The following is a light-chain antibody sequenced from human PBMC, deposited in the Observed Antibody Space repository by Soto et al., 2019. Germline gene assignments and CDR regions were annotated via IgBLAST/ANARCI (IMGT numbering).Light chain of an antibody. CDR1: QSVSSN. Sequence: EIVMTQSPVTLSVSPVERATLSCRASQSVSSNLAWYQQKPGQAPRLLIYGASTRATGIPARFSGSGSGTEFTLTISSLQSEDFAVYYCQQYNNWPWTFGQGTKVDIK. CDR3: QQYNNWPWT. V-gene: IGKV3-15*01. CDR2: GAS. J-gene: IGKJ1*01.